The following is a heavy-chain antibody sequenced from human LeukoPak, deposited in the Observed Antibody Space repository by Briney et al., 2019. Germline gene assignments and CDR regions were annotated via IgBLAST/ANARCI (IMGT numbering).Heavy chain of an antibody. CDR3: ARLENGDSHYYYYYMDV. Sequence: GASLQISCKGSGYSFTRYWIGWVRQMPGKGLEWMGIIYPADSDTRYSPSFQGQVTISADKSISTAYLQWSSLKASDTAMYYCARLENGDSHYYYYYMDVWGKGTTVTVSS. V-gene: IGHV5-51*01. J-gene: IGHJ6*03. CDR2: IYPADSDT. CDR1: GYSFTRYW. D-gene: IGHD4-17*01.